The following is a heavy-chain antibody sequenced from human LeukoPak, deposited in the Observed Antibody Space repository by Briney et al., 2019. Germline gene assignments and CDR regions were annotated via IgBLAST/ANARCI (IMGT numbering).Heavy chain of an antibody. CDR2: ISAYNGNT. D-gene: IGHD4-11*01. V-gene: IGHV1-18*01. J-gene: IGHJ4*02. Sequence: GASVKVSCKASGYTFTSYGISWVRQAPGQGLEWMGWISAYNGNTNYAQKLQARVTMTTDTSTSTAYMELRSLRSDDTAVYYCARRGLSTVTACLDYWGQGTLVTVSS. CDR1: GYTFTSYG. CDR3: ARRGLSTVTACLDY.